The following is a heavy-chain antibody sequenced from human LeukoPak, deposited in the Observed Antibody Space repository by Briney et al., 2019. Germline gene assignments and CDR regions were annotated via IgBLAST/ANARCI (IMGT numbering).Heavy chain of an antibody. D-gene: IGHD6-19*01. CDR3: ARAPVAGDY. CDR2: IYYSGTT. V-gene: IGHV4-39*01. J-gene: IGHJ4*02. Sequence: SETLSLTCTVSGGPISSVSYYWGWIRQPPGKGLEWIGNIYYSGTTYYNPSLKSRVTISVDTSKNQFSLQLSSVTAADTAVYYCARAPVAGDYWGQGTLVTVSS. CDR1: GGPISSVSYY.